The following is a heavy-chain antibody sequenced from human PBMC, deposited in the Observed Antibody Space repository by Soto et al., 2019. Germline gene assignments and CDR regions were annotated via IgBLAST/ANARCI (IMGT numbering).Heavy chain of an antibody. D-gene: IGHD1-26*01. CDR3: ASRERVDAFDI. V-gene: IGHV3-23*01. CDR2: ISARGGSS. Sequence: EVQLLESGGGLVQPGGSLRLACAASGFSFNSSAMVWVRQAPGKGLEWVSVISARGGSSYVADSVKGRFTISRDNSKNVLSLEMNNLRAEDAAVYYCASRERVDAFDIWGQGTLVTVSS. CDR1: GFSFNSSA. J-gene: IGHJ3*02.